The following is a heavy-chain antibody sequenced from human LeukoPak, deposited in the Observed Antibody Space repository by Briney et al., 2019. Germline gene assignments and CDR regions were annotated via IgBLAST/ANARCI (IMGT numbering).Heavy chain of an antibody. CDR2: INDSGRI. J-gene: IGHJ6*03. D-gene: IGHD1-7*01. CDR3: ARRWNYGRNYYIDV. V-gene: IGHV4-34*01. CDR1: GGSFSNYY. Sequence: SGTLPLTCAVYGGSFSNYYWSWIRQPPGKGLEWIGEINDSGRINYNPSLMSRVTVSVDTSKNQFSLRLTSVTATDTAVYYGARRWNYGRNYYIDVWGNGATVSVSS.